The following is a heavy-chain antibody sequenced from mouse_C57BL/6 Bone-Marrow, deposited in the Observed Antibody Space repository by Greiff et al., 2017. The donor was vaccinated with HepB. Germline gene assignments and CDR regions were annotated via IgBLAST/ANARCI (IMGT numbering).Heavy chain of an antibody. J-gene: IGHJ4*01. Sequence: EVKLMESGGGLVKPGGSLKLSCAASGFTFSSYAMSWVRQTPEKRLEWVATISDGGSYTYYPDNVKGRFTISRDNAKNNLYLQMSHLKSEDTAMYYCAVYYDYDGSYAMDYWGQGTSVTVSS. D-gene: IGHD2-4*01. CDR1: GFTFSSYA. CDR3: AVYYDYDGSYAMDY. V-gene: IGHV5-4*03. CDR2: ISDGGSYT.